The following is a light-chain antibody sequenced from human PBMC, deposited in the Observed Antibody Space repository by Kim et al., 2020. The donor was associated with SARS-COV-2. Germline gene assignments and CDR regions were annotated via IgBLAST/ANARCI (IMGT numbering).Light chain of an antibody. CDR1: QIIGSY. V-gene: IGKV1-39*01. J-gene: IGKJ1*01. Sequence: ASVVYSVTITCRASQIIGSYLSWYQQKPGKAPKLLIYAASSVQSVVPSRFSGSGSGTDFTLTNRSLQPEDFVTYYCQQSYSTPRTFGQGTKVDIK. CDR2: AAS. CDR3: QQSYSTPRT.